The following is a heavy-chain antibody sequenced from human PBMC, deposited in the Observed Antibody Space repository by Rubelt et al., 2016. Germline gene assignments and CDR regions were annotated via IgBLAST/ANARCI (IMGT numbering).Heavy chain of an antibody. CDR3: AREARKYRSGYYYYYGMDV. CDR1: GYTFTSYY. D-gene: IGHD6-19*01. CDR2: INPTDGGT. Sequence: QVQLVQSGAEVKKPGASVKVSCQASGYTFTSYYMHWVRQAPGQGLEYMGIINPTDGGTSYVQKFQGRVTMTRDTSTSTVYMELSSLRSDDTGVYYCAREARKYRSGYYYYYGMDVWGQGTTVTVSS. J-gene: IGHJ6*02. V-gene: IGHV1-46*01.